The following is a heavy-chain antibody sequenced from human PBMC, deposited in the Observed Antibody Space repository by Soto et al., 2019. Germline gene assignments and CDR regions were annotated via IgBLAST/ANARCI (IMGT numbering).Heavy chain of an antibody. J-gene: IGHJ4*02. CDR3: AKARWVSEVGPSYFDY. Sequence: GGSLRLSCAASGFTFSSYAMSWVRQAPGKGLEWVSAISGSGGSTYYADSVKGRFTISRDNSKNTLYLQMNSLRAEDTAVYYCAKARWVSEVGPSYFDYWGQGTLVTVSS. V-gene: IGHV3-23*01. CDR2: ISGSGGST. CDR1: GFTFSSYA.